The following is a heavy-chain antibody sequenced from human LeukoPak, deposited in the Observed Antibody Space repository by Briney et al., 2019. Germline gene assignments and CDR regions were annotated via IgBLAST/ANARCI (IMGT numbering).Heavy chain of an antibody. V-gene: IGHV3-74*01. CDR1: EFSVGSNY. D-gene: IGHD6-6*01. CDR3: ARLEQLVYGSSDY. Sequence: GGSLRLSCAASEFSVGSNYMTWVRQAPGKGLVWVSRINSDGSSTSYADSVKGRFTISRDNAKNTLYLQMNSLRAEDTAVYYCARLEQLVYGSSDYWGQGTLVTVSS. CDR2: INSDGSST. J-gene: IGHJ4*02.